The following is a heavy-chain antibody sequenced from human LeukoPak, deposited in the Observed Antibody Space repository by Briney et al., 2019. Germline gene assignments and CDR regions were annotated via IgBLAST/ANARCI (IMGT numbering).Heavy chain of an antibody. Sequence: SETLSLTCTVSGGSIISSTFYWGWVRQPPGKGLEWIGSIYYSGSTYYSPSLKSRVTISVDTSKNQFSLKLNSVTAADTAVYYCARHPVARDSSDWYTGIDCWGQGTLVTVSS. D-gene: IGHD6-19*01. V-gene: IGHV4-39*01. CDR2: IYYSGST. J-gene: IGHJ4*02. CDR1: GGSIISSTFY. CDR3: ARHPVARDSSDWYTGIDC.